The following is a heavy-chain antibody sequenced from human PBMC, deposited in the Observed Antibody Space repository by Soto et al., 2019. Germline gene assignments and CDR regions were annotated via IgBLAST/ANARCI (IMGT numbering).Heavy chain of an antibody. CDR3: TRETSSGYDY. Sequence: GGSLRLSCTASGFTFGNYAMSWFRQAPGKGLEWVAFIRSQAYGGTTEYAASVTGRFTISRDDSKSIAYLHMNSLKTDDTAVYHCTRETSSGYDYWGQGTLVTVSS. J-gene: IGHJ4*02. D-gene: IGHD5-12*01. CDR1: GFTFGNYA. CDR2: IRSQAYGGTT. V-gene: IGHV3-49*03.